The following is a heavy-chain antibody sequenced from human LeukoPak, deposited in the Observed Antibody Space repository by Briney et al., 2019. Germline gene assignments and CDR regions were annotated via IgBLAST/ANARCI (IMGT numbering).Heavy chain of an antibody. CDR1: GVSVTTYA. CDR3: AKDMYNYDSPYFDS. Sequence: HPEGSLRLSCAASGVSVTTYAMSWVRQAPGKGLEWVSRILGDGTFTYYSDSVKGRFTISRDSSTNTLHLQMNSLRAEDTAVYFCAKDMYNYDSPYFDSWGQGTLVTVSS. D-gene: IGHD3-22*01. CDR2: ILGDGTFT. J-gene: IGHJ4*02. V-gene: IGHV3-23*01.